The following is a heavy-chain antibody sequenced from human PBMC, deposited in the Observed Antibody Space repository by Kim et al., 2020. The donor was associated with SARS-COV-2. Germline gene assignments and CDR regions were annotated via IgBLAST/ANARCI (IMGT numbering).Heavy chain of an antibody. CDR2: ISYDGSNK. Sequence: GGSLRLSCAASGFTFSSYAMHWVRQAPGKGLEWVAVISYDGSNKYYADSVKGRFTISRDNSKNTLYLQMNSLRAEDTAVYYCASGYSSSWPLVPGYFQHWGQGTLVTVSS. V-gene: IGHV3-30-3*01. D-gene: IGHD6-13*01. CDR3: ASGYSSSWPLVPGYFQH. CDR1: GFTFSSYA. J-gene: IGHJ1*01.